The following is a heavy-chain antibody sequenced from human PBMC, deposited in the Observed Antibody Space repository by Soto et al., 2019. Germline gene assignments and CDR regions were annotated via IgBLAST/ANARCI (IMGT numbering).Heavy chain of an antibody. D-gene: IGHD5-18*01. J-gene: IGHJ4*02. V-gene: IGHV3-53*04. CDR2: IYSGGST. CDR1: GFTVSSNY. CDR3: AREGGGYSYGYYFDY. Sequence: GGSLRLSCAASGFTVSSNYMSWVRQAPGKGLEWVSVIYSGGSTYYADSVKGRFTISRHNSKNTLYLQMNSLRAEDTAVYYCAREGGGYSYGYYFDYWGQGTLGTVSS.